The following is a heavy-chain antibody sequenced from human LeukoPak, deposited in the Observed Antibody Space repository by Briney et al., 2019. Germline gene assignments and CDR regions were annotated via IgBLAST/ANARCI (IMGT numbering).Heavy chain of an antibody. CDR2: ISSSSSTI. CDR1: GFTFSSYS. CDR3: AKDEVGAPDGGDY. J-gene: IGHJ4*02. Sequence: GASLRLSCAASGFTFSSYSMNWVRQAPGKGLEWVSYISSSSSTIYYADSVKGRFTISRDNSKNTLYLQMNSLRAEDTAVYYCAKDEVGAPDGGDYWGQGTLVTVSS. D-gene: IGHD1-26*01. V-gene: IGHV3-48*01.